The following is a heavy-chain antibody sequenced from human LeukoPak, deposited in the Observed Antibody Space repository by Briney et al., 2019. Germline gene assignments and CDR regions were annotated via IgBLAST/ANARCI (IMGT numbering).Heavy chain of an antibody. V-gene: IGHV3-30-3*01. CDR1: GFTFSAYA. Sequence: GGSLRLSCAASGFTFSAYAMHWVRQAPGKGLEWVAVIIFDGSIEYYADSVKGRFTISRDNSKTTLYLQMNSLRAEDTALYYCARDVTGSYTFDYWGQGTVVTVSS. D-gene: IGHD1-26*01. J-gene: IGHJ4*02. CDR3: ARDVTGSYTFDY. CDR2: IIFDGSIE.